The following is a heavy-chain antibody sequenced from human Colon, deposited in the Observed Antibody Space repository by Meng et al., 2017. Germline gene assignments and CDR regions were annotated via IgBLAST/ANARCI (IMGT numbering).Heavy chain of an antibody. CDR3: ARGYRGSTYFAY. CDR1: GDSVTTTLSS. CDR2: IYDNEYT. V-gene: IGHV4-30-2*06. Sequence: QLQLQEYGSRLAKSSQTLSLTCPVSGDSVTTTLSSWSWIRQSPGKGLEGIGNIYDNEYTSYSTSLRSRVTISVDRSNNQFSLNLNSVTAADTAVYFFARGYRGSTYFAYWGQGILVTVSS. D-gene: IGHD3-16*01. J-gene: IGHJ4*02.